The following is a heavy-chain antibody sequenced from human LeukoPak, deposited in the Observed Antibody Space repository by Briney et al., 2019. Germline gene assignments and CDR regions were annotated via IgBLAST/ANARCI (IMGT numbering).Heavy chain of an antibody. CDR2: IYYSGST. CDR3: ARVNSSGIQIDY. J-gene: IGHJ4*02. D-gene: IGHD3-22*01. V-gene: IGHV4-59*01. CDR1: GGSISSYY. Sequence: SETLSLTCTVSGGSISSYYWSWIRQPPGKGLEWIGYIYYSGSTNYNPSLKSRVTISVDTSKNQFSLKLSPVTAADTAVYYCARVNSSGIQIDYWGQGTLVTVSS.